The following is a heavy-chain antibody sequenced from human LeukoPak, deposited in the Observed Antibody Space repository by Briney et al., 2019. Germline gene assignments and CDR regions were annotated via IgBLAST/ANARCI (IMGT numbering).Heavy chain of an antibody. J-gene: IGHJ6*03. D-gene: IGHD6-13*01. V-gene: IGHV4-59*08. CDR1: GGSISSYY. CDR2: INYSGST. Sequence: PSETLSLTCTVSGGSISSYYWSWIRQPPGKGLEWIGYINYSGSTNYSPSLKSRTTISVDTSKNQFSLRLSSVTAADTAVYFCAKSIASAGTNSCYYMDVWSTGTTVTVSS. CDR3: AKSIASAGTNSCYYMDV.